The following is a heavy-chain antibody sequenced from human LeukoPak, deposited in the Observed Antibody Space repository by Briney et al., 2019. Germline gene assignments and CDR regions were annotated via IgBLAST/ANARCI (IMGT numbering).Heavy chain of an antibody. J-gene: IGHJ4*02. V-gene: IGHV3-7*01. Sequence: GGSLRLSCAASGFTFSSYWMSWVRQAPGKGLEWVANIKQDGSEKYYVDSVKGRFTISRDNAKNSLYLQMNSLRAEDTAVYYCARGRGGPYSSSWSKPPDYWGQGTLVTVSS. CDR1: GFTFSSYW. CDR2: IKQDGSEK. CDR3: ARGRGGPYSSSWSKPPDY. D-gene: IGHD6-13*01.